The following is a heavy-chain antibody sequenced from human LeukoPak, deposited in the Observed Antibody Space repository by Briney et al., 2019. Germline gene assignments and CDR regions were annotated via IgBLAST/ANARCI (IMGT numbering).Heavy chain of an antibody. Sequence: GGSLRLSCAASGFTFSSYVMHWVRQAPGKGLEWVAFIRYDGSNKYYADSVKGRFTISRDNPKNTLYLQMNSLRIEDTAVYFCAKDGDYYYGSGNYFDYWGQGTLVTVSS. D-gene: IGHD3-10*01. V-gene: IGHV3-30*02. CDR1: GFTFSSYV. CDR2: IRYDGSNK. J-gene: IGHJ4*02. CDR3: AKDGDYYYGSGNYFDY.